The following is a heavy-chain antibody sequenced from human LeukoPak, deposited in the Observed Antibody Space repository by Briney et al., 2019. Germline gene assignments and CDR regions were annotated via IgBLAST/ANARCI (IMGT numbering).Heavy chain of an antibody. V-gene: IGHV3-30*04. CDR3: SRGSGWSFDN. CDR2: ISYDESDK. J-gene: IGHJ4*02. Sequence: GRSLRLSRATPRFTFSGFPIHWVRQAPGKGQEWVALISYDESDKSYADSVKGRCTISRDNSRNTVYLQMKSLRGEDTGVYYCSRGSGWSFDNWGQGTLVTVSS. CDR1: RFTFSGFP. D-gene: IGHD6-19*01.